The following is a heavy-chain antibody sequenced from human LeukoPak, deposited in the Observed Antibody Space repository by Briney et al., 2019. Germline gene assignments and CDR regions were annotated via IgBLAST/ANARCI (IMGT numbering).Heavy chain of an antibody. CDR1: GFTFSSYW. V-gene: IGHV3-7*01. D-gene: IGHD6-19*01. Sequence: PGGSLRLSCAASGFTFSSYWMSWVRQAPGKGLEWVANIKQDGSEKYYVDSVEGRFTISRDNAKNSLYLQMNSLRAEDTAVYYCASSYSSGWPLAFDIWGQGTMVTVSS. CDR3: ASSYSSGWPLAFDI. J-gene: IGHJ3*02. CDR2: IKQDGSEK.